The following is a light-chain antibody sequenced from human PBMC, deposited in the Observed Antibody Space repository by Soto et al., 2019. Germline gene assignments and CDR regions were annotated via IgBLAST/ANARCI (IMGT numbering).Light chain of an antibody. V-gene: IGKV3-20*01. CDR2: AAS. J-gene: IGKJ1*01. CDR3: KQYGSSPT. CDR1: QSVRTNY. Sequence: EIVLTQSPGTLSLSPGERATLSCRASQSVRTNYLAWYQQKPGQAPRLLIYAASSRATGIQDRFSGSGSGTDFTLTISRLEPEDFVVYYCKQYGSSPTCGQGTKVDIK.